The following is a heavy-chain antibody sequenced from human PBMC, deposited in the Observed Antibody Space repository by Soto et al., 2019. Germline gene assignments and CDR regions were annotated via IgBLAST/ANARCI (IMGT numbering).Heavy chain of an antibody. CDR1: GFTFSSYW. CDR2: IKQDGSEK. Sequence: GGSLRLSCAASGFTFSSYWMSWVRQAPGKGLEWVANIKQDGSEKYYVDSVKGRFTISRDNAKNSLYLQMNSLRAEDTAVYYCARTYGDYVFYMDVWGKGTTVTVSS. CDR3: ARTYGDYVFYMDV. J-gene: IGHJ6*03. D-gene: IGHD4-17*01. V-gene: IGHV3-7*01.